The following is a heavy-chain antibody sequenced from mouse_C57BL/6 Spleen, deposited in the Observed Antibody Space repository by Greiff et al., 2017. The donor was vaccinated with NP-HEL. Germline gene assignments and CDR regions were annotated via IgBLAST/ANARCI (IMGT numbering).Heavy chain of an antibody. CDR2: IDPETGGT. CDR3: RSTMVTTWDYYAMDY. D-gene: IGHD2-2*01. Sequence: QVQLKESGAELVRPGASVTLSCKASGYTFTDYEMHWVKQTPVHGLEWIGAIDPETGGTAYNQKFKGKAILTADKSSSTAYMELRSLTSEDSAVYYCRSTMVTTWDYYAMDYWGQGTSVTVSS. V-gene: IGHV1-15*01. J-gene: IGHJ4*01. CDR1: GYTFTDYE.